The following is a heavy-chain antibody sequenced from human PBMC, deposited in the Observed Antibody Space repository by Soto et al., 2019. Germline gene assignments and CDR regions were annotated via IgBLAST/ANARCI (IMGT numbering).Heavy chain of an antibody. J-gene: IGHJ4*02. CDR3: ATLPLYCSRFDF. CDR1: GFTFDDYA. CDR2: ISWNGAAT. Sequence: EAQLVESGGGWVQPGRSLRLSCVASGFTFDDYAIHWVRQAPGKGLEWVSVISWNGAATGYADSVKGRFTISRDNAKNCLYLQMSCLRTEDTAIYYCATLPLYCSRFDFRGQGTLITVSS. D-gene: IGHD2-8*01. V-gene: IGHV3-9*01.